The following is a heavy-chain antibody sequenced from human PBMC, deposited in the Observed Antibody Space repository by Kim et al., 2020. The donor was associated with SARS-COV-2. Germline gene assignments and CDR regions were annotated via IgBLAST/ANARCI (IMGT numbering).Heavy chain of an antibody. CDR2: TYYRSNWYS. CDR3: VRYSGWYYFDY. Sequence: SQTLSLTCAISGDSVSGATIAWSWIRKSPSRGLEWLGRTYYRSNWYSDYAVSVKSRITINPDTSKNQFSLQLTSVTPEDTALYYCVRYSGWYYFDYWGQG. D-gene: IGHD5-12*01. J-gene: IGHJ4*02. V-gene: IGHV6-1*01. CDR1: GDSVSGATIA.